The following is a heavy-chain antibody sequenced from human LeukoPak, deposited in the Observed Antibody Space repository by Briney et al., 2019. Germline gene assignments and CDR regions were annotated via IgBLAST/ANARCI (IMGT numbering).Heavy chain of an antibody. V-gene: IGHV1-58*01. D-gene: IGHD3-3*01. Sequence: ASVKVSCKASGFTFTSSAVQWVRQARGQRLEWIGWIVVGSGNTNYAQKFQERVTITRDMSTSTAYMELSSLRSEDTAVYYCAAVPRFGVVITGYWGQGTLVTVSS. CDR2: IVVGSGNT. CDR3: AAVPRFGVVITGY. CDR1: GFTFTSSA. J-gene: IGHJ4*02.